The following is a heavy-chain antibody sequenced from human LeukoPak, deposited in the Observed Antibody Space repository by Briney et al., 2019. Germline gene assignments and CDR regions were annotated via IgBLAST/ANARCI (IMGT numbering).Heavy chain of an antibody. D-gene: IGHD3-22*01. V-gene: IGHV3-30*03. CDR1: GFTFSSYG. CDR3: ASVITSYYYYYGMDV. CDR2: ISYDGSNK. J-gene: IGHJ6*02. Sequence: GRSLRLSCAASGFTFSSYGMHWVRQAPGKGLEWVAVISYDGSNKYYADSVKGRFTISRDNSKNTLYLQMNSLRAEDTAVYYCASVITSYYYYYGMDVWGQGTTVTVSS.